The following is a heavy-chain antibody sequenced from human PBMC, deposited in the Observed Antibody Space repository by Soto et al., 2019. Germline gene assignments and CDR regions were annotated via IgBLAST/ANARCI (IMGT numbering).Heavy chain of an antibody. Sequence: PSETLSLTCSVSGGSINSSSYFWGWVRQPPGKGLEWIGSIYYSGSTYYNPSLRSRVTISVDTSKNQFSLKLSSVTAADTAMFYCARHYSSGSRNWFDPWGQGTLVTVS. V-gene: IGHV4-39*01. CDR3: ARHYSSGSRNWFDP. J-gene: IGHJ5*02. CDR2: IYYSGST. D-gene: IGHD6-19*01. CDR1: GGSINSSSYF.